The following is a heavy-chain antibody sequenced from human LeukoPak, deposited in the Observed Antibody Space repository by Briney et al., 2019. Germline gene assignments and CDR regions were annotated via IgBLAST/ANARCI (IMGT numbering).Heavy chain of an antibody. Sequence: PGGSLRLSCAASGFTFSSYSMNWVCQAPGKGLEWVSSISSSSSSYIYYADSVKGRFTISRDNAKNSLYLQMNSLRAEDTAVYYCARDRAGTAMPMISYYYYYMDVWGKGTTVTVSS. D-gene: IGHD5-18*01. CDR1: GFTFSSYS. V-gene: IGHV3-21*01. CDR3: ARDRAGTAMPMISYYYYYMDV. J-gene: IGHJ6*03. CDR2: ISSSSSSYI.